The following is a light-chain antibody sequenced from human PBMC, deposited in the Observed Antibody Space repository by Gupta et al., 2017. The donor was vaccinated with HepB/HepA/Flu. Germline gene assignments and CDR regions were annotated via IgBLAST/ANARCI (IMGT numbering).Light chain of an antibody. V-gene: IGKV3-20*01. J-gene: IGKJ5*01. CDR2: SAS. CDR1: QSVSGNS. Sequence: EIVLTQSPGTLSLSPGERATLSCRASQSVSGNSIACYQHKPGQSPRLLIYSASSGATGIPDRFSGSRWWTDFTLTITRREPEDFSVYYCRQFRSSPITFGQGTRLEI. CDR3: RQFRSSPIT.